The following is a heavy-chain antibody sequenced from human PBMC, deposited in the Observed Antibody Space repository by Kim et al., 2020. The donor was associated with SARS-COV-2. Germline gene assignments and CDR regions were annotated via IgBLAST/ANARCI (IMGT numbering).Heavy chain of an antibody. D-gene: IGHD2-21*02. CDR2: MSADES. CDR1: GFPFDGYW. J-gene: IGHJ5*02. V-gene: IGHV3-74*01. Sequence: GGSLRLSCAASGFPFDGYWMNWVRQAPGKGAMWVSRMSADESNADSVTGRFTISRDNAKNILYLQMNSLRAEDTAVYYCTRDLDGDYSWGQGTLVTVSS. CDR3: TRDLDGDYS.